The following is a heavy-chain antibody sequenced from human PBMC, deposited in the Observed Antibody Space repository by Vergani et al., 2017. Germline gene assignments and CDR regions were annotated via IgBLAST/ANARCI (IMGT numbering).Heavy chain of an antibody. J-gene: IGHJ6*02. Sequence: EVQLLESGGGLVQPGGSLRLSCAASGFTFSSYAMSWVRQAPGKGLEWVSAISGSGGSTYYADSVKGRFTISRDNSKNTLYLKMNSLRAEDTAVYYCAKLDGGVVIMYYYYGMDVWGQGTTVTVSS. CDR1: GFTFSSYA. CDR3: AKLDGGVVIMYYYYGMDV. CDR2: ISGSGGST. V-gene: IGHV3-23*01. D-gene: IGHD3-3*01.